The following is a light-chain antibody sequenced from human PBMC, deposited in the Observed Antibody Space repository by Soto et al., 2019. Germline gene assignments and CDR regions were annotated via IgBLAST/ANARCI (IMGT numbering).Light chain of an antibody. CDR2: VNSDGSH. Sequence: QLVLTQSPSASASLGASVKLTCTLSSGHSNYAIAWHQQQSEKSPRYLMKVNSDGSHSKGDGIPDRFSGSSSGAERYLSISSLQSEDEADYYCQTWATGSYVFGTGTKLTVL. CDR1: SGHSNYA. CDR3: QTWATGSYV. J-gene: IGLJ1*01. V-gene: IGLV4-69*01.